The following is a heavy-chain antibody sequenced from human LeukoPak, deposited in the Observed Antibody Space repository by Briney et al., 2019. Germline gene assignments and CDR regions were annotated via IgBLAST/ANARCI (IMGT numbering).Heavy chain of an antibody. J-gene: IGHJ4*02. CDR2: ISGSSGII. CDR1: GFTFNTYT. V-gene: IGHV3-48*01. CDR3: ARGGSRQYNF. Sequence: GGSLRLSCAASGFTFNTYTMNWVRQAPGKGLEWVSYISGSSGIIDYADSVRGRFTISRDNAKNSLYLQMNSLRVEDTAVYYCARGGSRQYNFWGQGTLVTVSS. D-gene: IGHD5-18*01.